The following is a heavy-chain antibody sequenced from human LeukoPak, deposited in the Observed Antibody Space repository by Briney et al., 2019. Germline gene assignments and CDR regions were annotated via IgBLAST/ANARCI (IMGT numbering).Heavy chain of an antibody. CDR1: GGSISSYY. CDR3: ARRGLAGIDY. Sequence: SETLSLTCTVSGGSISSYYWSWIRQPPVKGLEWIGYIYYSGSTNYNPSLKSRVTISVDTSKNQFSLKLSSVTAADTAVYYCARRGLAGIDYWGQGTLVTVSS. D-gene: IGHD6-13*01. CDR2: IYYSGST. V-gene: IGHV4-59*08. J-gene: IGHJ4*02.